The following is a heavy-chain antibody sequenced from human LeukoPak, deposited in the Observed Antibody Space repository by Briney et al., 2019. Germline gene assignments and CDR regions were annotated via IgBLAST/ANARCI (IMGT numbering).Heavy chain of an antibody. CDR1: GYTFTSYG. J-gene: IGHJ3*02. CDR2: INAYNGNT. Sequence: ASVKVSFKASGYTFTSYGISWVRQAPAQGLEWMGWINAYNGNTNYAQKLQGRVTMTTDTSTSTDYMELKSLRSDDRAVYYFEREYPMIVVYYACDIWGQGTRVSV. CDR3: EREYPMIVVYYACDI. V-gene: IGHV1-18*01. D-gene: IGHD3-22*01.